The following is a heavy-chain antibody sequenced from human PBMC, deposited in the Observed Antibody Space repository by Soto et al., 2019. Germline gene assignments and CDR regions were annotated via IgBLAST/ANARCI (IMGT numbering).Heavy chain of an antibody. CDR3: RTQWRD. D-gene: IGHD6-19*01. CDR2: IKKKTDGGTT. CDR1: VFTFSDAW. V-gene: IGHV3-15*01. J-gene: IGHJ4*02. Sequence: GGSLRLSCAASVFTFSDAWMSWVRQAPGKGLEWVGLIKKKTDGGTTDYAAPVKGRFTISRDDSKNTVYLQMSSLKTEDTAVYYCRTQWRDWGQGTPVTVSX.